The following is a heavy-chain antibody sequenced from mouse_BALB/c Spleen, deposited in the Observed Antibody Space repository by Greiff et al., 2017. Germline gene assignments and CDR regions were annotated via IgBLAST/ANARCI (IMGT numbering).Heavy chain of an antibody. CDR2: ISYSGST. V-gene: IGHV3-2*02. J-gene: IGHJ4*01. CDR3: ASWRYDDGRVYYYAMDY. D-gene: IGHD2-14*01. CDR1: GYSITSDYA. Sequence: EVKLVESGPGLVKPSQSLSLTCTVTGYSITSDYAWNWIRQFPGNKLEWMGYISYSGSTSYNPSLKSRISITRDTSKNQFFLQLNSVTTEDTATYYCASWRYDDGRVYYYAMDYWGQGTSVTVSS.